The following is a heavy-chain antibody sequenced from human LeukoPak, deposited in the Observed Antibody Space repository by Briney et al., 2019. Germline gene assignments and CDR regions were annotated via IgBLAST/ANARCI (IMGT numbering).Heavy chain of an antibody. CDR2: IWYDGSNK. CDR3: ARELIEGVCDY. V-gene: IGHV3-33*08. D-gene: IGHD3-22*01. J-gene: IGHJ4*02. Sequence: GGSLRLSCAASGYTFSGSALHWVRQAPGKGLEWVAVIWYDGSNKYYADSVKGRFTISRDNSKNTLYLQMNSLRAEDTAVYYCARELIEGVCDYWGQGTLVTVSS. CDR1: GYTFSGSA.